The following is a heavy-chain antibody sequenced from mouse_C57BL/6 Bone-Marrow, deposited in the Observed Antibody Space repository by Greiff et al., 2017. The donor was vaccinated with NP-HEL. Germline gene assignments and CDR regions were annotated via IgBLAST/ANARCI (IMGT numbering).Heavy chain of an antibody. CDR3: ARCLYYYGSSYGYFDY. V-gene: IGHV1-81*01. J-gene: IGHJ2*01. D-gene: IGHD1-1*01. CDR2: IYPRSGNT. CDR1: GYTFTSYG. Sequence: VKLQESGAELARPGASVKLSCKASGYTFTSYGISWVKQRTGQGLEWIGEIYPRSGNTYYNEKFKGKATLTADKSSSTAYMELRSLTSEDSAVYFCARCLYYYGSSYGYFDYWGQGTTLTVSS.